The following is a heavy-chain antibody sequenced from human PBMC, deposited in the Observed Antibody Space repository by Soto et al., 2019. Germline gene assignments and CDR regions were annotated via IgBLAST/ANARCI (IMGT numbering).Heavy chain of an antibody. V-gene: IGHV3-21*01. D-gene: IGHD3-9*01. Sequence: GGSLRLSCAASGFTFSSYSMNWVRQAPGKGLEWVSSISSSSSYIYYADSVKGRFTISRDNAKNSLYLQMNSLRAEDTAVYYCARSDEPKLRYFDWFPTRGYYYYYMDVWGKGTTVTVSS. CDR2: ISSSSSYI. CDR1: GFTFSSYS. CDR3: ARSDEPKLRYFDWFPTRGYYYYYMDV. J-gene: IGHJ6*03.